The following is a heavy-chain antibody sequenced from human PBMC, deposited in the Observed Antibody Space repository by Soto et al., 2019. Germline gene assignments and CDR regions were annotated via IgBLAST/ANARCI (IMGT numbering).Heavy chain of an antibody. V-gene: IGHV2-70*11. CDR2: IDWDDDK. CDR1: GFSLSTSGMC. D-gene: IGHD3-10*01. CDR3: ARIVASGIWFDP. Sequence: SGPTLVNPTQTLTLTCTFSGFSLSTSGMCVSWIRQPPGKALEWLARIDWDDDKYYGTSLKTRLTISKDTSKNQVVLTMTNMDPVDTATYYCARIVASGIWFDPWGQGTLVTVSS. J-gene: IGHJ5*02.